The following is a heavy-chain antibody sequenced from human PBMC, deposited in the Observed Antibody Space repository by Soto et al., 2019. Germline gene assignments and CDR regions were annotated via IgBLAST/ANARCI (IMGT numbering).Heavy chain of an antibody. CDR2: IYHSGST. V-gene: IGHV4-30-2*01. Sequence: SETLSLTCAVSGGSISSGGYSWSWIRQPPGKGLEWIGYIYHSGSTYYNPSLKSRVTISVDRSKNQFSLKLSSVTAADTAVYYCASQTTVNDNVDYWGQGTLVTVSS. CDR1: GGSISSGGYS. J-gene: IGHJ4*02. CDR3: ASQTTVNDNVDY. D-gene: IGHD4-17*01.